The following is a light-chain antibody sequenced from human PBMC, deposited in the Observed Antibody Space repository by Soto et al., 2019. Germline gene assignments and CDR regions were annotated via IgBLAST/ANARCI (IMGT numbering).Light chain of an antibody. J-gene: IGKJ1*01. CDR1: QSISSW. Sequence: DIQMTQSPSTLSASVGDRVTITCRASQSISSWLAWYQQKPGKATKLLIYKASSLESGVPSRFSDSGTETEFTLTISSLPPDDFANYYCQQYNSYSRTFRRGPKVEIK. CDR2: KAS. CDR3: QQYNSYSRT. V-gene: IGKV1-5*03.